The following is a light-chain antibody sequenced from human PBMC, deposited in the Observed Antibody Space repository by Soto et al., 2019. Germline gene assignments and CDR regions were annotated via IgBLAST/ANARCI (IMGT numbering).Light chain of an antibody. V-gene: IGKV3-20*01. CDR2: GAS. CDR3: QEYGGPQTWT. Sequence: EIVLTQSPGTLSLSPGERATLSCRASQSVSSNYLAWYQLKPGQAPRLLIHGASSRATGIPDRFSGSGSGTDFALTISRLEPEDFAVYYCQEYGGPQTWTFGQGTKVEIK. J-gene: IGKJ1*01. CDR1: QSVSSNY.